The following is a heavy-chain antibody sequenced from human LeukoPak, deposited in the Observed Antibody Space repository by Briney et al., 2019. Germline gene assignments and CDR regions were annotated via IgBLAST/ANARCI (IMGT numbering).Heavy chain of an antibody. CDR2: ISAYNGNT. J-gene: IGHJ4*02. CDR1: GYTFTGYY. V-gene: IGHV1-18*04. Sequence: ASVKVSCKASGYTFTGYYMHWVRQAPGQGLAWMGWISAYNGNTNYAQKLQGRVTMTTDTSTSTAYMELRSLRSDDTAVYYCARARARGYCSGGSCYSGYWGQGTLVTVSS. D-gene: IGHD2-15*01. CDR3: ARARARGYCSGGSCYSGY.